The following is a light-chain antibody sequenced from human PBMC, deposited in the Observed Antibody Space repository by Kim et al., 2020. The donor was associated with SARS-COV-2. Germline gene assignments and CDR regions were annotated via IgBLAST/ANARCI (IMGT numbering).Light chain of an antibody. CDR3: QQYNEWPR. V-gene: IGKV3D-15*01. CDR1: QSVVNN. Sequence: SVSPGEGATLFCRASQSVVNNLAWYQQKPGQVPRLRIYDASTRATGIPGRFSGSGSGTEFTLSISNLQSEDSGVYYCQQYNEWPRFGGGTKVEIK. CDR2: DAS. J-gene: IGKJ4*01.